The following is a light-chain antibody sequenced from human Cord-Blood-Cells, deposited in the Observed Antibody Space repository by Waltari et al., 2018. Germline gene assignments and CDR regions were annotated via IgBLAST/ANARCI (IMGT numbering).Light chain of an antibody. Sequence: QSALTQPASVSGSPGQSITISCTGTSRDVGSYNLVSLYQQNPGKAPKLMIYEGSKRPSGVSNRFSGSKSGNTASLTISGLQAEDEADYYCCSYAGSSTFEVFGGGTKLTVL. V-gene: IGLV2-23*03. CDR2: EGS. CDR3: CSYAGSSTFEV. CDR1: SRDVGSYNL. J-gene: IGLJ3*02.